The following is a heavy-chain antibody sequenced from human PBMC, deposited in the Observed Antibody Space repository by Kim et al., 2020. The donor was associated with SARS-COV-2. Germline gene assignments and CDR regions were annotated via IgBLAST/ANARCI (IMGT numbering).Heavy chain of an antibody. CDR2: IYYSGST. D-gene: IGHD3-3*01. Sequence: SETLSLTCTVSGGSISSSSYYWGWIRQPPGKGLEWIGSIYYSGSTYYNPSLKSRVTISVDTSKNQFSLKLSSVTAADTAVYYCARDDFWSGYYGRAPANYYGMDVWGQGTTVTVSS. CDR3: ARDDFWSGYYGRAPANYYGMDV. J-gene: IGHJ6*02. V-gene: IGHV4-39*01. CDR1: GGSISSSSYY.